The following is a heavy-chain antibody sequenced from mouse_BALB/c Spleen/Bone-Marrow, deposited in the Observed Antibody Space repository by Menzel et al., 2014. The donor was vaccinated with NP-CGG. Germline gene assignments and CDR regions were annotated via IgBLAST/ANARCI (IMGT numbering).Heavy chain of an antibody. CDR3: VRSGSSSGYFDY. D-gene: IGHD1-1*01. Sequence: EVHLVESGGGLVQPGGSRTLSCAASGFTFSSFGMHWVRQAPEKGLEWVAYISSGSSTIYYGDTVMGRFTISRDNPKNTLFLQMTSLRSEDTATYYCVRSGSSSGYFDYWGQGTTLTVSS. V-gene: IGHV5-17*02. CDR2: ISSGSSTI. J-gene: IGHJ2*01. CDR1: GFTFSSFG.